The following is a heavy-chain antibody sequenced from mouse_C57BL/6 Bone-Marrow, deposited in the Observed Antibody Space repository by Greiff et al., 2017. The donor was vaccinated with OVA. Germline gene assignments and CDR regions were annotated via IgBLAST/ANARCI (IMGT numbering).Heavy chain of an antibody. CDR1: GYTFTSYG. J-gene: IGHJ2*01. CDR2: IYPRSGNT. CDR3: ASVKTFLDY. V-gene: IGHV1-81*01. Sequence: VKLQESGAELARPGASVKLSCKASGYTFTSYGISWVKQRTGQGLEWIGEIYPRSGNTYYNEKFKGKATLTADKSSSTAYMELRSLTSEDSAVYFCASVKTFLDYWGQGTTLTVSS.